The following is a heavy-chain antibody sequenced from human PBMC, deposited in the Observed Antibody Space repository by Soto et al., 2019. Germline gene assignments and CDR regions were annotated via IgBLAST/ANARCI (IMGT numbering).Heavy chain of an antibody. J-gene: IGHJ1*01. D-gene: IGHD4-17*01. V-gene: IGHV1-18*01. CDR3: ARASGDYGLSEYFQH. CDR1: GYTFTSYG. CDR2: ISTYNGNT. Sequence: QVQLAQSGGEVKKPGASVKVSCKASGYTFTSYGISWVRQAPGQGLEWMGWISTYNGNTNYAQKVQGRVTMTTDTSTSTAYMELRSLRSDDTAVYYCARASGDYGLSEYFQHWGQGTLVTVSS.